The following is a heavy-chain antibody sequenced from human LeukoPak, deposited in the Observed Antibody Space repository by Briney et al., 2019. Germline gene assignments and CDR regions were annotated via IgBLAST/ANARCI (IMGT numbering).Heavy chain of an antibody. D-gene: IGHD2-15*01. CDR2: IIPILGIA. V-gene: IGHV1-69*04. Sequence: ASVKVSCKASGGTFSSYAISWVRQAPGQGLEWMGRIIPILGIANYAQKFQGRVTITADKSTSTAYMELSSLRSEDTAVYYCARDVEGGNSDYWGNVILVTVDS. CDR1: GGTFSSYA. CDR3: ARDVEGGNSDY. J-gene: IGHJ4*01.